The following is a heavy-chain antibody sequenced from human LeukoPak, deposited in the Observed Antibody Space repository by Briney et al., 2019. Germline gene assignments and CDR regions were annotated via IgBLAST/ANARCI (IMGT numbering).Heavy chain of an antibody. J-gene: IGHJ4*02. CDR2: ITGSGDST. Sequence: GGSLRLSCAASGFTFSSYAMRWVRQAPGHGLEWVSSITGSGDSTYYADCVKGRFTISRDNSKNTLYLQMNSLRAEDTAVYYCADSNYWYPVDYWGQGTLVTVSS. CDR3: ADSNYWYPVDY. CDR1: GFTFSSYA. D-gene: IGHD4-11*01. V-gene: IGHV3-23*01.